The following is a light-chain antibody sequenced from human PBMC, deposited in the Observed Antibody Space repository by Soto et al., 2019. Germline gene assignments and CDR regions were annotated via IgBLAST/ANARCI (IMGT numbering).Light chain of an antibody. Sequence: QSVLTQPPSVSAAPGQEVTISCSGSSSNIGNNYVSWYQQLPGTAPKLLIYDNNKRPSGIPDRFSGSKSGTSATLGITGLQTGDEADYYCGTWDSSLSARYVFGTGTKVTVL. CDR1: SSNIGNNY. CDR2: DNN. V-gene: IGLV1-51*01. J-gene: IGLJ1*01. CDR3: GTWDSSLSARYV.